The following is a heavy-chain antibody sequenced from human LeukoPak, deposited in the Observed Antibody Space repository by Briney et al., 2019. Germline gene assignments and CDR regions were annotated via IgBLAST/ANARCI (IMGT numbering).Heavy chain of an antibody. V-gene: IGHV2-5*02. CDR3: AHDRLAVAAPFDS. CDR1: GFSLRTGGVG. Sequence: SGPTLIQPTRTLTLTCTCSGFSLRTGGVGVGWMRQPPGKALEWLSFIYWDDERRYSPSLHSRLTITKDTSKNQVVLTMTNMDPVDTATYYCAHDRLAVAAPFDSWGQGALVTVSS. CDR2: IYWDDER. J-gene: IGHJ4*02. D-gene: IGHD6-19*01.